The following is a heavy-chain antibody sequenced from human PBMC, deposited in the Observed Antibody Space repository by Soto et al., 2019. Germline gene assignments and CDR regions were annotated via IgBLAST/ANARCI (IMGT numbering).Heavy chain of an antibody. D-gene: IGHD3-9*01. Sequence: GASVKVSCKTSGYTFTSYGVSWVRQAPGQGLEWMGWISPNNGNTNYSQKFQGRVTITRDTSASTAYMELSSLRSEDTAVYYCARATLYYDILTGLYAFDIWGQGTMVTVSS. J-gene: IGHJ3*02. CDR3: ARATLYYDILTGLYAFDI. CDR2: ISPNNGNT. CDR1: GYTFTSYG. V-gene: IGHV1-18*01.